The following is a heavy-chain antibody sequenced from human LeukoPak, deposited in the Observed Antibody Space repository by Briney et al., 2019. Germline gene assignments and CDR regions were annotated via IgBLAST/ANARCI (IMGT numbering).Heavy chain of an antibody. V-gene: IGHV5-51*01. J-gene: IGHJ4*02. D-gene: IGHD3-22*01. CDR3: ARLKGDYYDSSGYLDY. CDR1: GYSFTSYW. Sequence: GESLKISCKGSGYSFTSYWIGWVRQMPGKGLEWMGIIYPGDSDTRYGPSFQGQVTISADKSISTAYLQWSSLKASDTAMYYCARLKGDYYDSSGYLDYWGQGTLVTVSS. CDR2: IYPGDSDT.